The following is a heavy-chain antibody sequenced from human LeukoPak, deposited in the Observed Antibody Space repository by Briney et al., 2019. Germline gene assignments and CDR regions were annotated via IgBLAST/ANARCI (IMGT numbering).Heavy chain of an antibody. CDR2: VSAYTGNT. Sequence: GASEKVSCKASGYTFTSYGISWVRQAPGQGLEWMGWVSAYTGNTNYAQNLQGRVTMTTDSSTSTAYMELRSLRSDDTAVYYCVRNRGNGPFTYWGRETLVTVSS. CDR1: GYTFTSYG. V-gene: IGHV1-18*01. D-gene: IGHD1-14*01. CDR3: VRNRGNGPFTY. J-gene: IGHJ4*02.